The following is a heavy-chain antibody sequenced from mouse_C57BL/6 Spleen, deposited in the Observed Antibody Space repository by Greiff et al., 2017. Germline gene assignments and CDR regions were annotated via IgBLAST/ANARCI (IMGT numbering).Heavy chain of an antibody. CDR3: ARGGYYEYAMDY. CDR2: ISSGSSTI. Sequence: EVKLMESGGGLVKPGGSLKLSCAASGFTFSDYGMHWVRQAPETGLEWVAYISSGSSTIYYADTVTGRFTISRDNAKNTLFLQMTSLRSEDTAMYYCARGGYYEYAMDYWGQGTSVTVSS. CDR1: GFTFSDYG. V-gene: IGHV5-17*01. D-gene: IGHD2-3*01. J-gene: IGHJ4*01.